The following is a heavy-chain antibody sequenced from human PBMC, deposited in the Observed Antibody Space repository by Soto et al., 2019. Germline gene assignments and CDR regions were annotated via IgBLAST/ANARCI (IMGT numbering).Heavy chain of an antibody. D-gene: IGHD3-22*01. V-gene: IGHV4-34*01. Sequence: PSETLSLPCAVFGWSFVGHSLSFGRQAPGKGLEWIGDINHSGRVNYSPSLKSRVTISLDTSKNQFSLTLSAVTAADTAMYYCSTRAYDTNGYYRFDPWGQGTLVTVSS. J-gene: IGHJ5*01. CDR2: INHSGRV. CDR1: GWSFVGHS. CDR3: STRAYDTNGYYRFDP.